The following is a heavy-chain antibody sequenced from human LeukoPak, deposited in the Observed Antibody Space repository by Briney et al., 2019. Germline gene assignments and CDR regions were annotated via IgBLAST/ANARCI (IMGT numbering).Heavy chain of an antibody. CDR2: INPTTGAT. J-gene: IGHJ5*02. CDR3: ARFGEGLLGSCFDP. D-gene: IGHD3-10*01. V-gene: IGHV1-2*02. CDR1: AYSFRDYF. Sequence: ASVRVSCKDAAYSFRDYFLHWVRQAPGQGLEWMGRINPTTGATDYAQQFQGRVTMTRDTSINTTYLEVNSLRSDDTAFYYCARFGEGLLGSCFDPWGQGTLVSVSS.